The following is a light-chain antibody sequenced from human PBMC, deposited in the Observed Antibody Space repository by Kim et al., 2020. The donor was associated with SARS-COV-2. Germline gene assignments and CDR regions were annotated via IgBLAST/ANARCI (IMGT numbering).Light chain of an antibody. CDR3: QQYDSSPSVT. V-gene: IGKV3-20*01. J-gene: IGKJ5*01. CDR2: AGS. Sequence: PGERATLSCRASQSVTNSNLAWYQQEAGQAPKLLIYAGSSRAAGSPDRFSGSGSGRDFALTINRLEPEDFAVYYCQQYDSSPSVTFGQGTRLEIK. CDR1: QSVTNSN.